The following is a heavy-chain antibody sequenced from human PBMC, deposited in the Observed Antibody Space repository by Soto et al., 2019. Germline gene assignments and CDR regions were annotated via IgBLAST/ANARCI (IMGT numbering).Heavy chain of an antibody. J-gene: IGHJ4*02. D-gene: IGHD3-16*02. Sequence: QVQLVQSGAEVKKPGSSVKVSCKASGGTFSSYAISWVRQAPGQGLEWMGGIIPIFGTANYAQKFQGRVTITADESTSTAYMELSSLRSEDTAVYCCASDYDYIWGSYLEGGFDYWGQGTLVTVSS. V-gene: IGHV1-69*01. CDR3: ASDYDYIWGSYLEGGFDY. CDR2: IIPIFGTA. CDR1: GGTFSSYA.